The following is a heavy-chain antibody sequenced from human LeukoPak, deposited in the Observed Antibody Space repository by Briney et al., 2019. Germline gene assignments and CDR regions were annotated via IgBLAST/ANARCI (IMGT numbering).Heavy chain of an antibody. V-gene: IGHV4-38-2*01. J-gene: IGHJ4*02. CDR1: GYSISSGYY. Sequence: PSETLSLTCAVSGYSISSGYYWGWIRQPPGKGLEWIGSLYHSGSTFYNPSLESRVTMSVDTSKNQFPLKLSSVTAADTAVYYCTRVYCSGDSCYHFDYWGQGTLVTVSS. D-gene: IGHD2-15*01. CDR2: LYHSGST. CDR3: TRVYCSGDSCYHFDY.